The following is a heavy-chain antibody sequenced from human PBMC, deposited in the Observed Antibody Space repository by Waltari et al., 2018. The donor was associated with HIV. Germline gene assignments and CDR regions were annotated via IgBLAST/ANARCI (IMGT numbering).Heavy chain of an antibody. D-gene: IGHD1-1*01. CDR3: AREGYL. CDR1: GGSFSGYY. Sequence: QVQLQQWGAGLLKPSETLSLTCAVHGGSFSGYYWSWIRQPPGQGLEWIGEINHSGSSNYNPSLKSRVTISVDTSKNQFSLKLSSVTAADTAVYYCAREGYLGDQGTLVTVSS. V-gene: IGHV4-34*01. CDR2: INHSGSS. J-gene: IGHJ4*02.